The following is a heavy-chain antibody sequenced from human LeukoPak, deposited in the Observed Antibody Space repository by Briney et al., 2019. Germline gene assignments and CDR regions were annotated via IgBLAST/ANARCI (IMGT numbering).Heavy chain of an antibody. CDR1: GYTFTSYY. CDR3: ARDRNYDFWSGYYTGYFDY. Sequence: GASVKVSCKASGYTFTSYYMHWVRQPPGQGLEWMGIINPSGGSTSYAQKFQGRVTITSDISTSTLYMELSSLRSEDMAVYYCARDRNYDFWSGYYTGYFDYWGQGTLVTVSS. J-gene: IGHJ4*02. CDR2: INPSGGST. D-gene: IGHD3-3*01. V-gene: IGHV1-46*01.